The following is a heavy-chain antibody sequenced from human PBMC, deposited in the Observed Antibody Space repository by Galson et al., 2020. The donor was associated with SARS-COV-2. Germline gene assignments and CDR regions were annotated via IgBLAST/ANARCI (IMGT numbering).Heavy chain of an antibody. CDR3: ARPYTRWELLRYFDY. Sequence: GGSLRLSCVASGFTFSTYAMHWVRQAPGKGLEWVAVLSYDGSIKYFADSVKGRFTISRDNSKNTLNLQMTSLRVEDTAIYYCARPYTRWELLRYFDYWGRGTLVTVSS. V-gene: IGHV3-30*01. CDR2: LSYDGSIK. CDR1: GFTFSTYA. J-gene: IGHJ4*02. D-gene: IGHD1-26*01.